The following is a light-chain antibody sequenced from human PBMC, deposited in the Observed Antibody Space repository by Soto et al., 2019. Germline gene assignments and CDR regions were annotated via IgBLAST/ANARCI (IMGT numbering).Light chain of an antibody. J-gene: IGKJ4*01. Sequence: EIVVTQCPATLAVSRGERATLSCSGXQSVTVKVARYPQKNGQATRLXCXGQXTRASGIPERFSGSGSGREFTLTLSSLQSEDFSVSYCREYSNWPSRTFGPGTKVEI. V-gene: IGKV3-15*01. CDR3: REYSNWPSRT. CDR2: GQX. CDR1: QSVTVK.